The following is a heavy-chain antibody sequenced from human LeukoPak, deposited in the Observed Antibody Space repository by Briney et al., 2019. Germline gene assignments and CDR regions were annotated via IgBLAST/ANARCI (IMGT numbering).Heavy chain of an antibody. D-gene: IGHD6-19*01. CDR1: GFTFRDYG. CDR2: IRYDGTTK. J-gene: IGHJ4*02. CDR3: AKDWYNSGLGYLDY. V-gene: IGHV3-30*02. Sequence: GGSLRLSCAASGFTFRDYGMHWVRQAPGKGLEWVAFIRYDGTTKYYADSVKGRFTISRDNSKNTLYLQMESLRPEDTAVYYCAKDWYNSGLGYLDYWGQGTLVTVSS.